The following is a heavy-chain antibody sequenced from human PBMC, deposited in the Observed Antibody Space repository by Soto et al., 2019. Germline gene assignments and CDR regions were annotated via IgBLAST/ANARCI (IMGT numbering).Heavy chain of an antibody. V-gene: IGHV1-46*01. D-gene: IGHD3-10*01. CDR2: INPSGGKT. J-gene: IGHJ4*02. CDR3: ARDEYHYGSGSSYSTLDD. Sequence: ASVKVCCKASGYTFTNHYIHWVRQGPGQGPEWMGTINPSGGKTDYAQKFKGRVTLTSDTPTSTVYMELRSLRSEDTAIYYCARDEYHYGSGSSYSTLDDWGQGTLVTVSS. CDR1: GYTFTNHY.